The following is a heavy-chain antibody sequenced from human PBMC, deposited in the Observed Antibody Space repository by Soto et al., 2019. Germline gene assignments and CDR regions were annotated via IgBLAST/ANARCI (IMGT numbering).Heavy chain of an antibody. CDR1: GITFGRRA. Sequence: EVQLLESGGDLVQPGGSLRLSCVASGITFGRRAMSWVRQAPGEGLAWVSTITDSGGDAKYADSVRGRFTISRDNFYNTRSLQMSSLRAEDSAVYFCARGSKDSYPGSRVFDFWVRGTLVTVSS. CDR2: ITDSGGDA. J-gene: IGHJ4*02. D-gene: IGHD3-10*01. V-gene: IGHV3-23*01. CDR3: ARGSKDSYPGSRVFDF.